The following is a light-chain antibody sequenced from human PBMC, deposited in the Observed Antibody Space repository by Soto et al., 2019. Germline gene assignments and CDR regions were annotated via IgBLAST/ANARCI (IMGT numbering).Light chain of an antibody. Sequence: SCRASQSVSSSYLAWYQQKPGQAPRLLIYGASSRATGIPDRFSGSGSGTDFTLTISRLEPEDFAVFYCQLYGSSPATFGQGTKVDIK. CDR2: GAS. J-gene: IGKJ1*01. CDR1: QSVSSSY. V-gene: IGKV3-20*01. CDR3: QLYGSSPAT.